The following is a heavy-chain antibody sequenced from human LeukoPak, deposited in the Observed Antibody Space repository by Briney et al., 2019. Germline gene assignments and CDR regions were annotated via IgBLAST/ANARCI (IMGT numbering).Heavy chain of an antibody. CDR2: IYYGGST. Sequence: QPGGSLSLTCSVSGESISRTNTYYWGWIRQPPGKGLEWIGTIYYGGSTYYNPSLKSRVTISMDTSKNQFSLKLSSVTAADTAVYSCAGGGGYSSSTSCYNWFDPWGQGTLVTVSS. CDR3: AGGGGYSSSTSCYNWFDP. J-gene: IGHJ5*02. V-gene: IGHV4-39*07. CDR1: GESISRTNTYY. D-gene: IGHD2-2*01.